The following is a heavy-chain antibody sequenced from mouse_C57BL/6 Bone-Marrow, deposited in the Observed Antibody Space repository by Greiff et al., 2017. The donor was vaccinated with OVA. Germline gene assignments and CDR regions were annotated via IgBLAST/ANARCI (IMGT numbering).Heavy chain of an antibody. CDR3: ARGYGEDYYAMDY. D-gene: IGHD1-1*01. CDR2: INPSTGGT. Sequence: VQLQQSGPELVKPGASVKISCKASGYSFTGYYMNWVKQSPEKSLEWIGEINPSTGGTTYNQKFKAKATLTVDKSSSTAYMQLKSLTSEDSAVYYCARGYGEDYYAMDYWGQGTSVTVSS. CDR1: GYSFTGYY. J-gene: IGHJ4*01. V-gene: IGHV1-42*01.